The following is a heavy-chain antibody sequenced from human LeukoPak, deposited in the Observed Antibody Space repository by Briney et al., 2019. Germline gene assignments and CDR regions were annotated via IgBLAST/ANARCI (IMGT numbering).Heavy chain of an antibody. D-gene: IGHD1-26*01. CDR3: ARDQYSGSLDY. Sequence: SETLSLTCTVSGGSISSYYWTWIRQPAGKGLEWIGRFYSTGSTNYNPSLKSRVTMLVDTSKNQFSLKLSSVTAADTAVYYCARDQYSGSLDYWGQGTLVTVSS. CDR2: FYSTGST. CDR1: GGSISSYY. J-gene: IGHJ4*02. V-gene: IGHV4-4*07.